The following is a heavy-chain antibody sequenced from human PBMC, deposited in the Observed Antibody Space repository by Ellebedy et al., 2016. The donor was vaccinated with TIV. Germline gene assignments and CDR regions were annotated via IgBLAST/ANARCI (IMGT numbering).Heavy chain of an antibody. Sequence: PGGSLRLSCAASGFTFSSYSMNWVRQAPGKGLEWVSSISSSSSYIYYADSVKGRFTISRDNAKNSLYLQMNSLRAEDTAVYYCASLVGAFRDAFDIWGQGTMVTVSS. V-gene: IGHV3-21*01. CDR1: GFTFSSYS. J-gene: IGHJ3*02. CDR3: ASLVGAFRDAFDI. D-gene: IGHD1-26*01. CDR2: ISSSSSYI.